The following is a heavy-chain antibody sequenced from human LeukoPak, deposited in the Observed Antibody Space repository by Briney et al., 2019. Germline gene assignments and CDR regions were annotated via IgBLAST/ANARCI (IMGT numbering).Heavy chain of an antibody. V-gene: IGHV4-38-2*02. Sequence: SETLSLTCTVSGYSISSGYYWGWIRQPPGKGLEWIGSIYHSGSTYYNPSLKSRVTISVDTSKNQFSLKLSSVTAADTAVYYCARVYGSGRRDAFDIWGQGTMVTVSS. CDR2: IYHSGST. D-gene: IGHD3-10*01. J-gene: IGHJ3*02. CDR3: ARVYGSGRRDAFDI. CDR1: GYSISSGYY.